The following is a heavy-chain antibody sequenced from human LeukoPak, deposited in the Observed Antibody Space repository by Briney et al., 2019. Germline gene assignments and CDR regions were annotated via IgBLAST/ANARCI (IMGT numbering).Heavy chain of an antibody. J-gene: IGHJ6*03. V-gene: IGHV3-7*01. CDR2: IKQDGSEK. Sequence: GGSLRLSCAASGFTFSGYWMTWVRQAPGKGLEWVANIKQDGSEKYYVDSVKGRFTISRDNAKNSLYLQMNSLRAEDTAVYYCATIQLWFYYMDVWGKGTTVTVSS. CDR3: ATIQLWFYYMDV. CDR1: GFTFSGYW. D-gene: IGHD5-18*01.